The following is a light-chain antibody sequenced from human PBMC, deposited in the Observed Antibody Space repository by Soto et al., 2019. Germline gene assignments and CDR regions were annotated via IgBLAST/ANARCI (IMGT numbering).Light chain of an antibody. CDR3: SSYAGQVV. V-gene: IGLV2-8*01. Sequence: QSVLTQPPSASGSPGQSVTISCTGTSSDVGGYNYVSWYQQHPGKAPKLMIYEVSKRPSGVPDRFSGSKSGNTASLTVSGLQAEDEADYYCSSYAGQVVFGGGTKPTVL. J-gene: IGLJ2*01. CDR2: EVS. CDR1: SSDVGGYNY.